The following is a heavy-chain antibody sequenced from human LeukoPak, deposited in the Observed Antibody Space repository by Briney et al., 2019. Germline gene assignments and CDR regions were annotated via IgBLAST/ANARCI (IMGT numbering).Heavy chain of an antibody. D-gene: IGHD3-10*01. CDR3: ARVITMVRGVGIGY. J-gene: IGHJ4*02. CDR2: MNPNSGNT. V-gene: IGHV1-8*01. Sequence: GASVKVSCKASGYTFTSYDINWVRQATGQGLEWMGWMNPNSGNTGYAQKFQGRVTMTRNTSISTAYMELSSLRSEDTAVYYCARVITMVRGVGIGYWGQGTLVTVSS. CDR1: GYTFTSYD.